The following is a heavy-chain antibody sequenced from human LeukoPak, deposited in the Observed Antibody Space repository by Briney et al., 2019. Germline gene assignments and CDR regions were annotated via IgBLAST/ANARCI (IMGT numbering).Heavy chain of an antibody. CDR2: INAYNGNT. D-gene: IGHD1-26*01. CDR3: ARGEKPYDY. CDR1: GYTFTYYV. Sequence: ASVKVSCKTSGYTFTYYVIGWVRQAPGQGLEWMGWINAYNGNTNDAQKFQGRVTMTTDTSTSTAYMELRSLRSDDTAVYYCARGEKPYDYWGPGTLVSVSS. V-gene: IGHV1-18*01. J-gene: IGHJ4*02.